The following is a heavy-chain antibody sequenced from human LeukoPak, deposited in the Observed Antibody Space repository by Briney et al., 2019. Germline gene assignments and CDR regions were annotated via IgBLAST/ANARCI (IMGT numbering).Heavy chain of an antibody. CDR1: GGSISSGDYS. D-gene: IGHD3-10*01. Sequence: PSETLSLTCAVSGGSISSGDYSWSWIRQPPGKGLEWIGYIYHSGSTYYNPSLKSRVTISVDGSKNQFSLKLTSVTVADTAVYYCARNSGSYIVFNYWGQGTLVTVSS. J-gene: IGHJ4*02. CDR2: IYHSGST. V-gene: IGHV4-30-2*01. CDR3: ARNSGSYIVFNY.